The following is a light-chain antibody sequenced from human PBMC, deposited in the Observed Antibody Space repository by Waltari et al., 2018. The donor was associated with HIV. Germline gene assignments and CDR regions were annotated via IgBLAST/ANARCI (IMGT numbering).Light chain of an antibody. CDR2: DDS. CDR3: QVWEPTSDHVV. V-gene: IGLV3-21*02. CDR1: NIGMKT. J-gene: IGLJ2*01. Sequence: SYALTQETSVSVSPGQTARIPCVGDNIGMKTVHWYQQKPGQAPVRVMYDDSNRPSGIPERFSGSNSGNTATLTINRVEVGDEADYYCQVWEPTSDHVVFGGGSRLIVL.